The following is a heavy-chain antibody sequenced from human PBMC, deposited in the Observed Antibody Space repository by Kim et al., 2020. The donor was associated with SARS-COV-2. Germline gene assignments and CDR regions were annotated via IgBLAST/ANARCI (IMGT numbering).Heavy chain of an antibody. CDR3: ARGDPLDV. CDR2: GGRT. J-gene: IGHJ6*02. V-gene: IGHV3-53*01. Sequence: GGRTYYADSVKGRFTISRDNAKNTLYLQMNSLRAEDTAVYYCARGDPLDVWGQGTTVTVSS.